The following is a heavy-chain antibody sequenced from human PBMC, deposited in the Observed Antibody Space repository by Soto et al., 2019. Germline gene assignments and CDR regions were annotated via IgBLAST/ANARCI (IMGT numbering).Heavy chain of an antibody. D-gene: IGHD1-26*01. J-gene: IGHJ4*02. CDR3: GRDLIVGATPPYYLCY. CDR1: GYTFTSYG. V-gene: IGHV1-18*01. CDR2: ISAYNGNT. Sequence: QVQLVQSGAEVKKPGASVKVSCKASGYTFTSYGISWVRQAPGQGLEWMGWISAYNGNTNYAQKLQGRVTMTTDTSPSTAYMELRSLRTDDTAVDYFGRDLIVGATPPYYLCYWGQGTLVTVSS.